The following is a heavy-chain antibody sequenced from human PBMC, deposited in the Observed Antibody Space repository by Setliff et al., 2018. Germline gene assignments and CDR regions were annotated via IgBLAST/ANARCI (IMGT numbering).Heavy chain of an antibody. J-gene: IGHJ1*01. Sequence: NPSETLSLTCSVSGGSISPYYWIWIRQSPGKGLEWIGYIFYSGSTRYNPSLESRVTMSVDTSKNQIPLKLTSVTAADTAVYYCARQDRFYDRSVFVEYFQHWGQGALVTVSS. CDR3: ARQDRFYDRSVFVEYFQH. V-gene: IGHV4-59*08. CDR1: GGSISPYY. CDR2: IFYSGST. D-gene: IGHD3-22*01.